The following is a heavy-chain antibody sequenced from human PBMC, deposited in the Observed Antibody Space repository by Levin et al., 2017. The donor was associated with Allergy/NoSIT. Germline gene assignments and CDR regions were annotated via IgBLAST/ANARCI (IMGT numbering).Heavy chain of an antibody. D-gene: IGHD3-22*01. Sequence: LSLTCAASGFTFDDYAMHWVRQAPGKGLEWVSGISWNSGSIGYADSVKGRFTISRDNAKNSLYLQMNSLRAEDTALYYCAKATVSRGYYDSSGYYYYYWYFDLWGRGTLVTVSS. CDR1: GFTFDDYA. CDR3: AKATVSRGYYDSSGYYYYYWYFDL. J-gene: IGHJ2*01. V-gene: IGHV3-9*01. CDR2: ISWNSGSI.